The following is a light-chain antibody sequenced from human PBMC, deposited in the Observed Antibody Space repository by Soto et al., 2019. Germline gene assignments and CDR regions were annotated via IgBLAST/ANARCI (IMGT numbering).Light chain of an antibody. J-gene: IGKJ1*01. V-gene: IGKV3-11*01. CDR2: DAS. Sequence: DIVLTQSPATLSLSPGERATLSCRASQSVSSYLAWYQQKPGQAPRLLIYDASHRATGIPSRFSGSGSGTDFTLTISSLEPDDFAVYYCQQRSNWRGTFGQGNQVESK. CDR3: QQRSNWRGT. CDR1: QSVSSY.